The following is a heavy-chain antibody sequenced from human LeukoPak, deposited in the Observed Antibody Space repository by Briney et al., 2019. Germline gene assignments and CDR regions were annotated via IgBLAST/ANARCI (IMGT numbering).Heavy chain of an antibody. D-gene: IGHD3-16*01. CDR1: GYTFTSYD. Sequence: ASVKVSCKASGYTFTSYDINWVRQAPGQGLEWMGWINTHSGIPTYAQGFTGRFVLSMDTSVTTAYLQITSLEAEDTALYFCARDGIQTGGVHYDFWGQGTLVTVSS. V-gene: IGHV7-4-1*02. J-gene: IGHJ4*02. CDR2: INTHSGIP. CDR3: ARDGIQTGGVHYDF.